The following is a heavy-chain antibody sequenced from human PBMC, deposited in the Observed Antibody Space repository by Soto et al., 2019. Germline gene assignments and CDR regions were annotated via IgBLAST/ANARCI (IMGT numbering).Heavy chain of an antibody. Sequence: VQLVESGGGVVQPGRSLRLSCAASGFTFSDYAMHWVRQAPGKGLEWVAVVSHDGRNTHYADSVKGRFTISRDSYTNTVSLEMTSLRAEDTDVYYCAKGGRQWLVTSDFNYWGQGALVTVSS. D-gene: IGHD6-19*01. J-gene: IGHJ4*02. CDR2: VSHDGRNT. V-gene: IGHV3-30*18. CDR3: AKGGRQWLVTSDFNY. CDR1: GFTFSDYA.